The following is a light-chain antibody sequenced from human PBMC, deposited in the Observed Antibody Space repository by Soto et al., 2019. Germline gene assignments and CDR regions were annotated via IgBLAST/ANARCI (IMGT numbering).Light chain of an antibody. CDR1: QSIASN. CDR2: SAS. V-gene: IGKV3-15*01. CDR3: QQHNHWPS. Sequence: EIVMTQSSATLPVSPGESATLSCRASQSIASNLAWYQQKPGQAPRLLIHSASARATGIPPRFSGSGSGTEFTLTISSLQSEDFAVYYCQQHNHWPSFGQGTNLEIK. J-gene: IGKJ2*01.